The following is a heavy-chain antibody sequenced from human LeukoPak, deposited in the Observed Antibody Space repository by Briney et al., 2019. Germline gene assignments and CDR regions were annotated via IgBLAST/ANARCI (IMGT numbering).Heavy chain of an antibody. CDR3: ARGEIDIVVVPAATNNFDY. CDR1: GFTFSSYG. J-gene: IGHJ4*02. CDR2: IWYDGSNK. D-gene: IGHD2-2*01. Sequence: GRSLRLSCAASGFTFSSYGMHWVRQAPGMGLEWVAVIWYDGSNKYYADSVKGRFTISRDNSKNTLYLQMNSLRAEDTAVYYCARGEIDIVVVPAATNNFDYWGQGTLVTVSS. V-gene: IGHV3-33*01.